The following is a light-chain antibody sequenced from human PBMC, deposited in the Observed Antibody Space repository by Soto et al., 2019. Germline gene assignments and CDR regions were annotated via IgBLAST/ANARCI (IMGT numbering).Light chain of an antibody. Sequence: DIVMTQSPDSLAVSLGERATINCKSSQSVLYSSNNKNYLAWYQQKPGQPPKLLIYWASTRESGVPVRFSGSGSGTDFTLTIRSMQAEDVAVYYCQQYYSTPLTFGGGTKVDIK. CDR1: QSVLYSSNNKNY. J-gene: IGKJ4*01. V-gene: IGKV4-1*01. CDR3: QQYYSTPLT. CDR2: WAS.